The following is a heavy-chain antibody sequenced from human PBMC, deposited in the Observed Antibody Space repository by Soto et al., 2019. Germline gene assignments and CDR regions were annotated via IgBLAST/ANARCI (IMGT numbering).Heavy chain of an antibody. V-gene: IGHV1-18*01. D-gene: IGHD2-2*01. J-gene: IGHJ5*02. CDR1: GNTFTNFG. CDR2: ISAYTDDP. CDR3: ARVIPGAEAWFDP. Sequence: ASVKVSCKASGNTFTNFGVTWVRQAPGQGLEWMGWISAYTDDPNYAQKFQGRVTMTIDTSTSTAYWDLRSLTSDDTAVYYCARVIPGAEAWFDPWGQGTLVTVSS.